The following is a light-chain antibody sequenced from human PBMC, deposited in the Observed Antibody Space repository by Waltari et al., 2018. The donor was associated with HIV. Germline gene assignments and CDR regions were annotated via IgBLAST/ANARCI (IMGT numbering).Light chain of an antibody. CDR3: CSYAGSSNWV. Sequence: QSALTQPASVSGSPGQSITISCTGSSSDVGNYNLVSWYQQHPGKAPKLMIYEGINRPSGVCNRFSGSKSGNTASLTISALQAEDGADYYCCSYAGSSNWVFGGGTKLTVL. CDR1: SSDVGNYNL. CDR2: EGI. J-gene: IGLJ3*02. V-gene: IGLV2-23*01.